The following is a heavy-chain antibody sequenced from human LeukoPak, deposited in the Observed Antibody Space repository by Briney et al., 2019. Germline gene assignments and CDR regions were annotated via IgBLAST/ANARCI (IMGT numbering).Heavy chain of an antibody. J-gene: IGHJ4*02. Sequence: ASVKVSCKASGYTFTDYYVHWVRQAPGQGLEWMGWINPNSGATNYARNFQGRVTMTRVTSISTAYMELSRPRSDDTAVYYCASVYSGHDLSQLDYWGQGTLVTVTS. CDR2: INPNSGAT. CDR3: ASVYSGHDLSQLDY. CDR1: GYTFTDYY. V-gene: IGHV1-2*02. D-gene: IGHD5-12*01.